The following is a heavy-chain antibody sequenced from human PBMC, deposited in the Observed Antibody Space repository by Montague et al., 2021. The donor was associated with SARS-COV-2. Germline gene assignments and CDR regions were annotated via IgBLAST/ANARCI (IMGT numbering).Heavy chain of an antibody. D-gene: IGHD2-15*01. CDR1: SGSISSFY. J-gene: IGHJ4*02. Sequence: SETLSLTCTVSSGSISSFYWSWFRQPPGKGLEWIGYISDSGSTNYNPSLTSRVTMSVDTSKNQFSLKVNSVTAADTAVYYCARHYSATLPAVYWGRGTLVTASS. CDR3: ARHYSATLPAVY. V-gene: IGHV4-59*08. CDR2: ISDSGST.